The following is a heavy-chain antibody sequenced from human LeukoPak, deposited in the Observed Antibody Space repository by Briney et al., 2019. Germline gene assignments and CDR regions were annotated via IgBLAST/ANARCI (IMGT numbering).Heavy chain of an antibody. CDR1: RFTFSNAW. Sequence: GGSLRLSCAASRFTFSNAWMSWVRQAPGKGLEWVGRIKSKTDGGTTDYAVPVKGRFTISRDDSKNTLYLQMNSLKTEDTAVYFCTTDPTLAYCGGDCLGYWGQGTLVTVSS. V-gene: IGHV3-15*01. CDR2: IKSKTDGGTT. CDR3: TTDPTLAYCGGDCLGY. J-gene: IGHJ4*02. D-gene: IGHD2-21*01.